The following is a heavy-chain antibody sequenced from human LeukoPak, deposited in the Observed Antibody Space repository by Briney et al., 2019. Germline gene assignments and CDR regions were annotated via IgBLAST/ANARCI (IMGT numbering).Heavy chain of an antibody. CDR2: INRSGST. J-gene: IGHJ4*02. Sequence: SETLSLTCAVYGASFSNYYWSWIRQPPGKGLEWIGEINRSGSTNYNPSLKSRVTISVDTSKNQFSLKLSSVTAADTAVYYCANLYYYDSSTYSSADYWGQGTLVTVSS. CDR1: GASFSNYY. V-gene: IGHV4-34*01. D-gene: IGHD3-22*01. CDR3: ANLYYYDSSTYSSADY.